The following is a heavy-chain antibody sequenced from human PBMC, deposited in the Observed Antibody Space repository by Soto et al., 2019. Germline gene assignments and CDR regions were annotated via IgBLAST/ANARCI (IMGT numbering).Heavy chain of an antibody. V-gene: IGHV4-39*01. J-gene: IGHJ4*02. CDR2: IYYSGST. CDR3: ASAQYYGDYGFTFDY. Sequence: QLQLQESGPGLVKPSETLSLTCTVSGGSISSSSYYWGWIRQPPGKGLEWIGSIYYSGSTYYNPSLKSRVTISVDTSKNQFSLKLSSVTAADTAVYYCASAQYYGDYGFTFDYWGQGTLVTVSS. CDR1: GGSISSSSYY. D-gene: IGHD4-17*01.